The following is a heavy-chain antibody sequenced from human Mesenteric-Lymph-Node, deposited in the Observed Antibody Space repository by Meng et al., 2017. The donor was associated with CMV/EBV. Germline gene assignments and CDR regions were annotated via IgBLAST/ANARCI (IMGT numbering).Heavy chain of an antibody. J-gene: IGHJ4*02. Sequence: GESLKISCAASGFTFSTYEMTWVRQAPGKGLEWVSVIYRGGSSTYYEDSVKGRFTISRDNSKNTLYLQMNSLRAEDTAVYYGARRYSDTWGVDYWGQGTLVTVSS. V-gene: IGHV3-23*03. D-gene: IGHD3-16*02. CDR3: ARRYSDTWGVDY. CDR1: GFTFSTYE. CDR2: IYRGGSST.